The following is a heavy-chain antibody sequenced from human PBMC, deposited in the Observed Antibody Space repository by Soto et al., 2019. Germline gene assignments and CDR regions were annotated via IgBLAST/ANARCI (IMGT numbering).Heavy chain of an antibody. D-gene: IGHD3-16*01. CDR1: GGSISPFC. CDR2: LYYSDNT. Sequence: SETLSLTCTVSGGSISPFCWSWVRQPPGKGLEWIGYLYYSDNTNYNPSLKSRVTISVDASKNQVSLRLTSVTAADTAVYYCARVGGVAARTFDYWGQGTVVTVSS. V-gene: IGHV4-59*01. J-gene: IGHJ4*02. CDR3: ARVGGVAARTFDY.